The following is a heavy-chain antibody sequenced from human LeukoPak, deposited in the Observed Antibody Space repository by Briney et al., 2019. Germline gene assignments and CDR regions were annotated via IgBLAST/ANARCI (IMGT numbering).Heavy chain of an antibody. D-gene: IGHD3-22*01. CDR3: ARGKYYYDSSGYYWADGSIPFLEY. CDR1: GYTFTSYY. V-gene: IGHV1-46*01. J-gene: IGHJ4*02. CDR2: INPSGGST. Sequence: ASVKVSCKASGYTFTSYYMHWVRQAPGQGLEWMGIINPSGGSTSYAQKFQGRVTMTRDTSTSTVYMELSRLRSEATAVYYCARGKYYYDSSGYYWADGSIPFLEYWGQGTLVTVSS.